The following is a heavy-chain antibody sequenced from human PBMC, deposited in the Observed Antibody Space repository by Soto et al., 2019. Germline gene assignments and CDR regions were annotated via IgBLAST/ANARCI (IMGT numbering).Heavy chain of an antibody. Sequence: GGSLRLSCAASGFTFSSYGMHWVRQAPGKGLEWVAVIWYDGSNKYYADSVKGRFTISRDNSKNTLYLQMNSLRAEDTAVYYCARASITVIVPSPFDIWGQGTMVTVSS. J-gene: IGHJ3*02. V-gene: IGHV3-33*01. CDR1: GFTFSSYG. D-gene: IGHD3-22*01. CDR2: IWYDGSNK. CDR3: ARASITVIVPSPFDI.